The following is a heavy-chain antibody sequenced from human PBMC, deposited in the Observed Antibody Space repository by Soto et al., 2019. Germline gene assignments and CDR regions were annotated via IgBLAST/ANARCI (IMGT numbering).Heavy chain of an antibody. V-gene: IGHV3-30-3*01. CDR2: ISYDGSNK. D-gene: IGHD3-3*01. J-gene: IGHJ4*02. CDR3: ARDWDDFWSGYYSH. Sequence: QVQLVESGGGVVQPGRSLRLSCAASGFTFSSYAMHWVRQAPGKGLEWVVVISYDGSNKYYADSVKGRFTISRDNSKNTLYLQMNSLRAEDTAVYYCARDWDDFWSGYYSHWGQGTLVTVSS. CDR1: GFTFSSYA.